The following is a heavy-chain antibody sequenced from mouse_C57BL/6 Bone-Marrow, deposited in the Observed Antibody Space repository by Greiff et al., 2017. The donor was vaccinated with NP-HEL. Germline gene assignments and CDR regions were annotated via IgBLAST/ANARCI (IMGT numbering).Heavy chain of an antibody. D-gene: IGHD1-1*01. CDR3: ARPPNYYGSSPYYFDY. CDR1: GYTFTSYG. V-gene: IGHV1-81*01. CDR2: IYPRSGNT. J-gene: IGHJ2*01. Sequence: QVQLQQSGAELARPGASVKLSCKASGYTFTSYGISWVKQSTGQGLEWIGEIYPRSGNTYYNEKFKGKATLTADKSSSTAYMELRSLTSEDSAVYFCARPPNYYGSSPYYFDYWGQGTTLTVSS.